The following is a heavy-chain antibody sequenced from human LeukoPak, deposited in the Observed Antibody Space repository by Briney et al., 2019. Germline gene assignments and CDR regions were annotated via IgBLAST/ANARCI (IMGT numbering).Heavy chain of an antibody. CDR1: GFAFSNFA. V-gene: IGHV3-23*01. CDR2: MSGSGDGT. J-gene: IGHJ6*03. D-gene: IGHD3-16*01. Sequence: PPGGSLRLSCAASGFAFSNFAMSWVRQAPGKGLEWVSAMSGSGDGTYYADSVKGRFTISRDNSKNTLYLQMNSLRAEDTAVYYCAKMMGQRLYDYCMDVWGKGTTVTVSS. CDR3: AKMMGQRLYDYCMDV.